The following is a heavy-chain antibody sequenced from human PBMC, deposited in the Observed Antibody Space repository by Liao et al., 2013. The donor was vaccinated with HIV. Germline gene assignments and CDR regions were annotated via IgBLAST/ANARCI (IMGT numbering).Heavy chain of an antibody. CDR3: ASGTYNDFWSGYFYFAY. CDR1: GGSISSSDYY. J-gene: IGHJ4*02. V-gene: IGHV4-39*07. D-gene: IGHD3-3*01. Sequence: QLQLQESGPGLVKPSETLSLTCTVSGGSISSSDYYWGWIRQPPGKGLEWIGSIFYSGSTYYNPTLKSRVTISADTSKNQFSLKLSSVTAADTAVYYCASGTYNDFWSGYFYFAYWGQGTLAIVSS. CDR2: IFYSGST.